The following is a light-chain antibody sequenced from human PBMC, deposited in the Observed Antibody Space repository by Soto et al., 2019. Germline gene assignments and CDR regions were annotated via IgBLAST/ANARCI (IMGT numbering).Light chain of an antibody. CDR3: QQYNTYPWT. V-gene: IGKV1-5*01. CDR2: DAS. CDR1: QSIRRR. J-gene: IGKJ1*01. Sequence: DIQMAQSPSTLSASVGGRVTITCRASQSIRRRLAWYQQKPGKAPNLLIYDASSLESGVPSRFSGGGSGTEFTLTISRLQPEDFATYYCQQYNTYPWTFGQGTKVELK.